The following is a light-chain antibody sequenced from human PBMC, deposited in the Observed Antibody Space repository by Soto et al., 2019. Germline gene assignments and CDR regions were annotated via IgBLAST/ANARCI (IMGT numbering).Light chain of an antibody. CDR2: STN. J-gene: IGLJ3*02. V-gene: IGLV8-61*01. CDR1: SGSVSTSSY. Sequence: QTVLTQEPSFSVSPGRTVTLTCGLSSGSVSTSSYPSWYQQTPGQAPRTLIYSTNTRSSGVPDRFSGSILGNKAALTITGAQADDESDYYCVLYMGSGVWVFGGGTKLTVL. CDR3: VLYMGSGVWV.